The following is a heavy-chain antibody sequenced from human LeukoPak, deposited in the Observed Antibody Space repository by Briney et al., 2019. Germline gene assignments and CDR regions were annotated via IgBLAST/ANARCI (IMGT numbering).Heavy chain of an antibody. J-gene: IGHJ4*02. CDR3: GARGSGSYYNF. D-gene: IGHD3-10*01. CDR1: GFTFSSYA. CDR2: VTGSGDST. V-gene: IGHV3-23*01. Sequence: GGSLRLSCAASGFTFSSYAMSWVRQIPEKGLEWASSVTGSGDSTYYADSVRGRFTVSRDNSKNTLYLQINSLRAEDTAVYYCGARGSGSYYNFWGQGTLVTVSS.